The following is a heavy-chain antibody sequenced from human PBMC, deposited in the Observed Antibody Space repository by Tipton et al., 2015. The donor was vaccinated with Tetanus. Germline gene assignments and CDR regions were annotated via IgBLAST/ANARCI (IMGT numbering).Heavy chain of an antibody. J-gene: IGHJ2*01. Sequence: VQLVQSGAEVKKPGESLKISCRGSGYNFTHYSIGWGRQMPGKGLEWVGIIDPRDSETFQGHVTISADKSISTAHLRWSSLEASDTAIYYCARRRSAILSGSYHWYFDIWGRGTLVIVSS. CDR1: GYNFTHYS. CDR2: IDPRDSET. D-gene: IGHD3-9*01. V-gene: IGHV5-51*01. CDR3: ARRRSAILSGSYHWYFDI.